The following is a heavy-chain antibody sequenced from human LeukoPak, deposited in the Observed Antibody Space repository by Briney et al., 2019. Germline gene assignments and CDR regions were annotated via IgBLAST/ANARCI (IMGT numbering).Heavy chain of an antibody. J-gene: IGHJ4*02. CDR2: IIPIFGTT. CDR3: ARGKDTSAYRALDS. CDR1: GDTFSSSA. Sequence: SVKVSCKASGDTFSSSAISWVRQAPGQGLEWMGGIIPIFGTTDYAQKFRGRITVTTDESTSTAYMEISSLRSEDSAVYYCARGKDTSAYRALDSWGQGTLVTVSS. V-gene: IGHV1-69*05. D-gene: IGHD3-22*01.